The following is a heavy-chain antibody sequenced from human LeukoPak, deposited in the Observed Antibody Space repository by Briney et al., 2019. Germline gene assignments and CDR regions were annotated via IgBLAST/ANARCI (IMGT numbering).Heavy chain of an antibody. Sequence: GGTLRLSCAASGFTFSSYGMHWVRQAPGKGLEWVAFIRYDGSNKYYADSVKDRFTISRDNSKNTLYLQMNSLRAEDTAVYYCARVKNKKLLWFGESYSAFDYWGQGTLVTVSS. D-gene: IGHD3-10*01. CDR3: ARVKNKKLLWFGESYSAFDY. CDR1: GFTFSSYG. CDR2: IRYDGSNK. V-gene: IGHV3-30*02. J-gene: IGHJ4*02.